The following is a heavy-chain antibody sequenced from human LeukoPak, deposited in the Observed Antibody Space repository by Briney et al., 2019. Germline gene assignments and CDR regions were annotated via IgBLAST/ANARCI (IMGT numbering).Heavy chain of an antibody. Sequence: GGSLRLSCAAPGFTFSSYAMNWVRQAPGKGLEWVSEISGSGGNTYYADSMKGRFTISRDNSKNTLYLQMNSLRAEDTAVYYCANLVIPGIAAAGRVDYWGQGTLVTVSS. CDR3: ANLVIPGIAAAGRVDY. J-gene: IGHJ4*02. D-gene: IGHD6-13*01. CDR2: ISGSGGNT. CDR1: GFTFSSYA. V-gene: IGHV3-23*01.